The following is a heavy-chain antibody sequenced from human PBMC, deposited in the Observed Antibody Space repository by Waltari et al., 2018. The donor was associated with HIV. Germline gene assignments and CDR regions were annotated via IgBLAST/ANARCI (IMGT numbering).Heavy chain of an antibody. V-gene: IGHV3-23*01. CDR3: AKDPGMDV. Sequence: EVQLLESGGGLVQPGGSLRLSCAASGFTFSRSPMNWVRQAPGKGLEWVPGISGSGGSTYYADSVKGRLTISRDNSKSTVYLQMNSLRAEDTAIYYCAKDPGMDVWGQGTTVTVSS. CDR1: GFTFSRSP. CDR2: ISGSGGST. J-gene: IGHJ6*02.